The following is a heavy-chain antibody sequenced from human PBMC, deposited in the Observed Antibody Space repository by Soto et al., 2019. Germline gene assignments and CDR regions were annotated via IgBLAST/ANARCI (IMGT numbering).Heavy chain of an antibody. CDR2: ISAYNGNT. CDR1: GYTFTSYG. Sequence: GASVKVSCKASGYTFTSYGISWVRQAPGQGLEWMGWISAYNGNTNYAQKLQGRVTLTTDTSTRTAYMELRSLRSDDTAVYYCARDGGYDSEGYYQRQSDVWGQGTTVTVSS. D-gene: IGHD3-22*01. CDR3: ARDGGYDSEGYYQRQSDV. V-gene: IGHV1-18*01. J-gene: IGHJ6*02.